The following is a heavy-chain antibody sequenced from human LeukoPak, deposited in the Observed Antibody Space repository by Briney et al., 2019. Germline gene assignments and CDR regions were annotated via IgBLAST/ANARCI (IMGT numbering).Heavy chain of an antibody. CDR2: IYYSEST. CDR3: AREIVVVRGGYYYYYGMDV. D-gene: IGHD3-22*01. J-gene: IGHJ6*02. Sequence: SQTLSLTCTVSGGSISSGDYYWRWIRQPPGKGVDMIGYIYYSESTHYKPCRKSRVTISVDTSKNQFSLKMSSVSAADTAVYYCAREIVVVRGGYYYYYGMDVWGQGTTVTVSS. CDR1: GGSISSGDYY. V-gene: IGHV4-30-4*01.